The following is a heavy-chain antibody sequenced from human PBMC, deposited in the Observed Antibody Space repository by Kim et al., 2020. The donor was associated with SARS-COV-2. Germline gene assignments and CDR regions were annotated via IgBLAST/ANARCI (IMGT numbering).Heavy chain of an antibody. Sequence: YYAESVKGRFTISRDNSKTSLYLQMNSLRTEDTALYYCAAPAAGTGGLDYWGQGTLVTVSS. CDR3: AAPAAGTGGLDY. V-gene: IGHV3-43*01. J-gene: IGHJ4*02. D-gene: IGHD6-13*01.